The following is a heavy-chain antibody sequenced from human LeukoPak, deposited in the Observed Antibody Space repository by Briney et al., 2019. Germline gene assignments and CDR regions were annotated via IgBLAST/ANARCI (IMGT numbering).Heavy chain of an antibody. V-gene: IGHV3-48*03. CDR2: ISSSGSTI. CDR3: ARGQGYDILLDY. J-gene: IGHJ4*02. Sequence: PGGSLRLSCAASGFTFSSYEMNWVRQAPGKGLEWVSYISSSGSTIYYADPVKGRFTISRDNSKNTLYLQMNSLRAEDTAVYYCARGQGYDILLDYWGQGTLVTVSS. CDR1: GFTFSSYE. D-gene: IGHD3-9*01.